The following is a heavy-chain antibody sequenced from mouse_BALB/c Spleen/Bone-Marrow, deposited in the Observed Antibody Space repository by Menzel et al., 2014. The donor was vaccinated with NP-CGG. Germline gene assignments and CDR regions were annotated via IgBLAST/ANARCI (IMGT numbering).Heavy chain of an antibody. CDR1: GYTFSSYW. V-gene: IGHV1-9*01. J-gene: IGHJ4*01. Sequence: QVQLQQSGAELMKPGASVKISCKATGYTFSSYWVEWVKQSPGHGLEWIGEILPGSGSTNFNEKFKGKATFTADTSSNTAYMQHSSLTSEDSAVYYCAREDIATVVEMDYWGQGTSVTVSS. D-gene: IGHD1-1*01. CDR2: ILPGSGST. CDR3: AREDIATVVEMDY.